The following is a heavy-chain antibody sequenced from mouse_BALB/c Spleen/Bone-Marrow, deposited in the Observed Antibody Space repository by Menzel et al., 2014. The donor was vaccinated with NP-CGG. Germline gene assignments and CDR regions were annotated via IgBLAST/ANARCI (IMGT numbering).Heavy chain of an antibody. Sequence: VQLVESGAELVRPGTSVKVSCKASGYAFTNYLIEWVKQRPGQGLEWIGVINPGSGGTNYNEKFKGKATLTADKSSSTAYMQLSNLTSDDSAVYFCARDRDYDEGYTMDYWGQGTSVTVSS. CDR1: GYAFTNYL. V-gene: IGHV1-54*01. CDR3: ARDRDYDEGYTMDY. D-gene: IGHD2-4*01. CDR2: INPGSGGT. J-gene: IGHJ4*01.